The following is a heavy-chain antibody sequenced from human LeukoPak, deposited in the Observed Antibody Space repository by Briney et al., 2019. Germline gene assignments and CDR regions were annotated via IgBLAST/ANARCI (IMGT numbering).Heavy chain of an antibody. CDR1: GGSISSYY. Sequence: SETLSLTCTVSGGSISSYYWSWIRQPPGKGLEWIGYIYNSGSTNYNPSLKSRATISVDTSKNQFSLKLTSVTAADTAVYYCARLITISGVVIPTHYGMDVWGQGTTVTVSS. V-gene: IGHV4-59*01. D-gene: IGHD3-3*01. J-gene: IGHJ6*02. CDR3: ARLITISGVVIPTHYGMDV. CDR2: IYNSGST.